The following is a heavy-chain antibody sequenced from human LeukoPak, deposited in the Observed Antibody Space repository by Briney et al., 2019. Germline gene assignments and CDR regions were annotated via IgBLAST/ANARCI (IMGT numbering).Heavy chain of an antibody. CDR1: GFNFRAYW. J-gene: IGHJ6*03. D-gene: IGHD3-3*02. CDR3: ARLLATWDYYYMDV. CDR2: IGGSGSFI. V-gene: IGHV3-48*02. Sequence: PGGSLRLSCTTSGFNFRAYWMAWVRQAPGKGLEWVAHIGGSGSFIYYADSVKGRFTISRDNAKKSVYLQMNSLRDEDTAVYFCARLLATWDYYYMDVWGKGTTVTVSS.